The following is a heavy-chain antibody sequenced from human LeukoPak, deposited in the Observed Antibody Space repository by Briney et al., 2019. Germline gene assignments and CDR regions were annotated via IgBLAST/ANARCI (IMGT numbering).Heavy chain of an antibody. CDR3: ARGRVSSGWYGDAFDI. J-gene: IGHJ3*02. CDR2: INHSGST. CDR1: GGFFSGYY. V-gene: IGHV4-34*01. Sequence: SETLSLTCAVYGGFFSGYYWSWLRQPPGKGLEWIGEINHSGSTNYNPSLKSRVTISVDTSKNQFSLKLSSVTAADTAVYYCARGRVSSGWYGDAFDIWGQGTMVTVSS. D-gene: IGHD6-19*01.